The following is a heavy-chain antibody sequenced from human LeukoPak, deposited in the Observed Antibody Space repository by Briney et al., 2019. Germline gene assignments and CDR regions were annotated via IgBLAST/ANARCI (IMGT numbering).Heavy chain of an antibody. CDR2: ISYSGST. CDR1: GGSISNYY. V-gene: IGHV4-59*01. D-gene: IGHD4-17*01. CDR3: SRRVAGDYGYWFDP. Sequence: PSETLSLTCTVSGGSISNYYWNWIRQPPGKGLEWIGDISYSGSTRYNPSPKSRVTMSVDTSKNQFSLKLTSVTAADTAVYYCSRRVAGDYGYWFDPWGLGTLVTVSS. J-gene: IGHJ5*02.